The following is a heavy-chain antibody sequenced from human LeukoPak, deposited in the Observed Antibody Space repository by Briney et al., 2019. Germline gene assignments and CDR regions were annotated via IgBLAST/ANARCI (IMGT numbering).Heavy chain of an antibody. CDR1: GGSISSSSYY. J-gene: IGHJ4*02. D-gene: IGHD4-11*01. CDR3: ARGQISVRLQPFDY. Sequence: SETLSLTCTVSGGSISSSSYYWGWIRQPPGKGLEWIGSIYYSGSTDYNPSLKSRVTISVDTSKNQFYLRLTSVTAADTAVYYCARGQISVRLQPFDYWGQGTLVTVSS. CDR2: IYYSGST. V-gene: IGHV4-39*07.